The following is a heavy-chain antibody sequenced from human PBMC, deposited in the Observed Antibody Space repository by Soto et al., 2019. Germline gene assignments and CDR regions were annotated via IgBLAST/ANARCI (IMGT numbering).Heavy chain of an antibody. V-gene: IGHV3-23*01. CDR2: ISGGGGST. J-gene: IGHJ6*02. Sequence: GGSLRLSCAASGFTFSSYAMNWVRLAPGKGLEWVSGISGGGGSTYYADSVKGRFTISRDNAKNSLFLQMNSLRADDTAVYYCARDSVRDYLYYYYGMDVWGQGTTVTVSS. D-gene: IGHD4-17*01. CDR3: ARDSVRDYLYYYYGMDV. CDR1: GFTFSSYA.